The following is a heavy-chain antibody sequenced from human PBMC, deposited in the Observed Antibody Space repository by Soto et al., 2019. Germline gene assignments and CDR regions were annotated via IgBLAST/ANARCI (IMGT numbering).Heavy chain of an antibody. Sequence: SETLSLTCDVSGGSISSSFYYWGWIRQPPGKDLEWIGTIYYTGNIYYNPSLKSRLSMSVDTSQNQFSLKLYSVAAADTSVYYCARWNSWFGGSYVDYWGPGTLVTVSS. D-gene: IGHD1-26*01. J-gene: IGHJ4*02. CDR2: IYYTGNI. V-gene: IGHV4-39*01. CDR3: ARWNSWFGGSYVDY. CDR1: GGSISSSFYY.